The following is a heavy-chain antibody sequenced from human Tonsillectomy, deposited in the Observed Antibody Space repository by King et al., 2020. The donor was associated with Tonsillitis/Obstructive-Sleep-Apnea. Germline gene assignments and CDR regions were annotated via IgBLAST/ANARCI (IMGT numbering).Heavy chain of an antibody. CDR2: INPSGGST. Sequence: EQLVQSGAEVKKPGASVKVSCKASGYTFTSYYMHWVRQAPGQGLEWMGIINPSGGSTSYAQKFQGRVTMTRDTSTSTVYMELSSLRSEDTAVYYCARDNVLRYYEMLTGPYYFDNWGQGTLVSASS. CDR1: GYTFTSYY. V-gene: IGHV1-46*01. J-gene: IGHJ4*02. CDR3: ARDNVLRYYEMLTGPYYFDN. D-gene: IGHD3-9*01.